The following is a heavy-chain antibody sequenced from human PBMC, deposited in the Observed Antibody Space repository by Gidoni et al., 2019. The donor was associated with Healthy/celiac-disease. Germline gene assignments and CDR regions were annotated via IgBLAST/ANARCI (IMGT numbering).Heavy chain of an antibody. D-gene: IGHD3-22*01. Sequence: EVQLLESGGGLVQPGGSLRLSCAASGFTFSSYAMSWVRQAPGKGLEWVSAISGIGGSTYYADSVKGRFTISRDNCKNTLYLQMNSLRAEDTAVYYCAKEVTMIVVVRIGMDVWGQGTTVTVSS. CDR2: ISGIGGST. CDR1: GFTFSSYA. CDR3: AKEVTMIVVVRIGMDV. V-gene: IGHV3-23*01. J-gene: IGHJ6*02.